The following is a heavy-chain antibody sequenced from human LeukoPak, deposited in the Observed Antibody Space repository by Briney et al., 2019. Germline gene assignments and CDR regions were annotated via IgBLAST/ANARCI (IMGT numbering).Heavy chain of an antibody. V-gene: IGHV3-74*01. CDR1: GFTFSSNW. D-gene: IGHD6-13*01. Sequence: GGSLRLSCAASGFTFSSNWMHWVRQAPGKGLVWVSLIKPDGSSTNYADSVEGRFTISRDNAKNTLYLQMNSLRAEDTAVYYCVPADKQWGQGTLVTVSS. J-gene: IGHJ4*02. CDR2: IKPDGSST. CDR3: VPADKQ.